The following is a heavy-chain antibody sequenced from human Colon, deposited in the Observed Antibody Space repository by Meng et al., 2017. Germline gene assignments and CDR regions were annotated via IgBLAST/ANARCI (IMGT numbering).Heavy chain of an antibody. V-gene: IGHV3-7*01. CDR3: VRDRGYYNFDY. CDR2: IKHDGSEK. CDR1: GFTFSSYW. Sequence: GESLKISCAASGFTFSSYWMYWIRRAPGKGLEWVASIKHDGSEKYYADSVKGRFTSSRDNAKNSLYLQMNSLRAEDTAVYYCVRDRGYYNFDYWGQGTRVTVSS. J-gene: IGHJ4*02. D-gene: IGHD1-26*01.